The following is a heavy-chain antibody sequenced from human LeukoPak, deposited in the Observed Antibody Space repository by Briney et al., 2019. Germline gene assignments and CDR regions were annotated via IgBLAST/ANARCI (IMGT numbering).Heavy chain of an antibody. V-gene: IGHV4-34*01. Sequence: GSLRLSCTASGFTFGDFAMSWIRQPPGKGLEWIGEINHSGSTNYNPSLESRVTISVDTSKNHFSLKLSSVTAADTAVYYCASGQYYDLWSGYYVDWGQGTLVTVSA. CDR3: ASGQYYDLWSGYYVD. J-gene: IGHJ4*02. CDR2: INHSGST. CDR1: GFTFGDFA. D-gene: IGHD3-3*01.